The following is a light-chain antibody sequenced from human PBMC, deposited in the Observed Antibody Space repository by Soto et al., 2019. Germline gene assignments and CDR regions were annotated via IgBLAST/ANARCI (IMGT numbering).Light chain of an antibody. V-gene: IGLV2-14*01. Sequence: QSVLTQPASVSGSPGQSITISCTGTSSDVGGYNYVSWYQQHPGIAPKLMIYAVSNRPSGVSNRFSGSKSGNTATLTISGLQAEDEADYYCCSYTVSGTYVFGTGTKVT. CDR1: SSDVGGYNY. CDR2: AVS. CDR3: CSYTVSGTYV. J-gene: IGLJ1*01.